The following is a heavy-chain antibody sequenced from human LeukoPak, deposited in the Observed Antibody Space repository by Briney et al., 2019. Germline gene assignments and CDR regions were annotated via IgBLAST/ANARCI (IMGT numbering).Heavy chain of an antibody. J-gene: IGHJ3*02. V-gene: IGHV3-23*01. CDR3: AKVGAASAFDI. Sequence: PGGSLRLSCAASGFTFSTYVMSWVRQAPGKGLEWVSAISGSGAAAYYADSVRGRFTVSRDNSKNTLYLQMNSLRAEDTAVYYCAKVGAASAFDIWGQGSMVTVSS. CDR2: ISGSGAAA. D-gene: IGHD1-26*01. CDR1: GFTFSTYV.